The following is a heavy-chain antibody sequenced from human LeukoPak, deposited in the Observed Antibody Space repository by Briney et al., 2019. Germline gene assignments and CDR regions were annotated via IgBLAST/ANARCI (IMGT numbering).Heavy chain of an antibody. CDR3: AREHDVLTGYSLDY. D-gene: IGHD3-9*01. CDR1: GYTFTTYA. CDR2: INAGNGNT. V-gene: IGHV1-3*01. Sequence: GGSVRVSCTSSGYTFTTYAIHWVRQAPGQRLEYMGWINAGNGNTKYSQNFQGRVTITRDTSASTAYMELSSLRSEDTAVYYCAREHDVLTGYSLDYWGQGTLVTVSS. J-gene: IGHJ4*02.